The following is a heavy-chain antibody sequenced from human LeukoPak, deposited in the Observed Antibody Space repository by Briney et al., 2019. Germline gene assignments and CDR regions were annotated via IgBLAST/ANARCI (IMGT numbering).Heavy chain of an antibody. Sequence: KPSETLSLTCAVYGGSFSGYYWSWIRQPPGKGLEWIGEINHSGSTNYNPSLKSRVTISVDTSKNQFSLKLSSVTAADTAVYYCARSHRNNWGRWGSSKFDPWGQGTLVTVSS. CDR1: GGSFSGYY. CDR2: INHSGST. D-gene: IGHD1-1*01. CDR3: ARSHRNNWGRWGSSKFDP. V-gene: IGHV4-34*01. J-gene: IGHJ5*02.